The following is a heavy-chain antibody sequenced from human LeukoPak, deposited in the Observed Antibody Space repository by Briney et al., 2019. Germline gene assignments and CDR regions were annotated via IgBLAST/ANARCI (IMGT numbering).Heavy chain of an antibody. CDR2: IKQDGSEK. Sequence: PGGSLRLSCAASGFTFSSYWMSWVRQAPGKGLEWVANIKQDGSEKYYVDSVKGRFTISRDNAKNSLYLQMNSLRAEDTALYYCAKDTHYYDSSGYYYGGGKNYFDYWGQGTLVTVSP. V-gene: IGHV3-7*03. CDR3: AKDTHYYDSSGYYYGGGKNYFDY. J-gene: IGHJ4*02. CDR1: GFTFSSYW. D-gene: IGHD3-22*01.